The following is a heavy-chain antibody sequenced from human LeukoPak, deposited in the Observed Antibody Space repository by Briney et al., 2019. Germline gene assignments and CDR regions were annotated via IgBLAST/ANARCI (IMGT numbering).Heavy chain of an antibody. CDR3: ARDCTGSGWYCY. CDR2: IIPILGIA. CDR1: GGTFSSYA. J-gene: IGHJ4*02. V-gene: IGHV1-69*04. Sequence: ASVKVSCKASGGTFSSYAISWVRQAPGQGLEWMGRIIPILGIANYAQKFQGRVTITADKSTSTAYMELSSLRSEDTAVYYCARDCTGSGWYCYWGQGTLVTVSS. D-gene: IGHD6-19*01.